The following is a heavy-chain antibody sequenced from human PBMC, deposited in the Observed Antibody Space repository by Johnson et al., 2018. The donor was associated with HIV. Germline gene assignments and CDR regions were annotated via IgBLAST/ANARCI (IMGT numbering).Heavy chain of an antibody. CDR3: TTEAPTLLRAFDI. CDR2: ISGSGGST. J-gene: IGHJ3*02. CDR1: GFTFSSYA. Sequence: VQLVESGGGLIQPGGSLRFSCAVSGFTFSSYAMSWVRQAPGKGLEWVSAISGSGGSTYYADSVKGRFTISRDNSKNTLYLQMNSLKTEDTAVYYCTTEAPTLLRAFDIWGQGTMVTVSS. V-gene: IGHV3-23*04.